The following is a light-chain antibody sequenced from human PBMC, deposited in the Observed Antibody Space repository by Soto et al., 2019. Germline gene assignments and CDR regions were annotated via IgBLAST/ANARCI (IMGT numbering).Light chain of an antibody. J-gene: IGLJ3*02. CDR1: SIDVGAYNS. Sequence: QSALTQPASVSGSLGQSITISCTGSSIDVGAYNSVSWDQQHPGKAPKLLICDVSYRPSGLSNRFSGSKSGNTASLSISGLQAEDAADFYCSSYTKTYAGVFGGGTKLTVL. V-gene: IGLV2-14*03. CDR3: SSYTKTYAGV. CDR2: DVS.